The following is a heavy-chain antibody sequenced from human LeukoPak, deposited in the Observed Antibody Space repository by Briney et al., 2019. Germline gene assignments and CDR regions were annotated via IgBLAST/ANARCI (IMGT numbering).Heavy chain of an antibody. V-gene: IGHV1-18*01. CDR3: ASPTYDILTGDAFDI. D-gene: IGHD3-9*01. J-gene: IGHJ3*02. CDR1: GYTFTSYG. CDR2: ISAYNGNT. Sequence: GASVKVSCKASGYTFTSYGITWVRQAPGQGLEWMGWISAYNGNTNYAQKLQGTVTMTTDTSTSTAYMELRSLRSDDTAVYYCASPTYDILTGDAFDIWGQGTMVTVSS.